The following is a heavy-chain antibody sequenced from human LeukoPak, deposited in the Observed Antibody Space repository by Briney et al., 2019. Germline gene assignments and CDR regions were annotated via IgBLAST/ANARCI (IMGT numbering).Heavy chain of an antibody. J-gene: IGHJ5*02. CDR3: ARDGADCSSTSCYGNWFDP. CDR2: ISSSSSYI. D-gene: IGHD2-2*01. CDR1: GITFSSYS. V-gene: IGHV3-21*01. Sequence: GGSLRLSCAASGITFSSYSMNWVRQAPGKGLEWVSSISSSSSYIYYADSVKGRFTISRDNAKNSLYLQMNSLRAEDTAVYYCARDGADCSSTSCYGNWFDPWGQGTLVTVSS.